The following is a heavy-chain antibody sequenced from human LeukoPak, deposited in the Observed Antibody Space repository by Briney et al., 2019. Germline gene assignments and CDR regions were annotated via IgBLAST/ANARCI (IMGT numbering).Heavy chain of an antibody. CDR1: GFTFSSYA. V-gene: IGHV3-23*01. D-gene: IGHD3-10*01. CDR2: ISGSGGST. Sequence: GGSLRLSCAASGFTFSSYAMSWVRQAPGKGLEWVSAISGSGGSTYYADSVKGRFTISRDNSKNTLYLQMNSLRAEDTAVYYCAKPGSGSYYHYYGMDVWGQGTTVTVSS. J-gene: IGHJ6*02. CDR3: AKPGSGSYYHYYGMDV.